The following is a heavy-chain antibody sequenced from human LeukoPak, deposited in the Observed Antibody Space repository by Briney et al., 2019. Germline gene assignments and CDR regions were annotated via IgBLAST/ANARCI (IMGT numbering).Heavy chain of an antibody. D-gene: IGHD3-10*01. Sequence: PGGSLRLSCAASGFTFSSYAMHWVRQAPGKGLEWVAVISYDGSNKYYADSVKGRFTISRDNAKNSLYLQMNSLRAEDTAVYYCARGKKDYGSGSYSDYWGQGTLVTVSS. CDR2: ISYDGSNK. CDR3: ARGKKDYGSGSYSDY. J-gene: IGHJ4*02. CDR1: GFTFSSYA. V-gene: IGHV3-30*04.